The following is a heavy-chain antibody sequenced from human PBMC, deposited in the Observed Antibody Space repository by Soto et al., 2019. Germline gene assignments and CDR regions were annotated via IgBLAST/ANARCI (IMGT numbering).Heavy chain of an antibody. CDR1: GFTLSNYI. D-gene: IGHD2-15*01. Sequence: QVQMVESGGGVVQPGRSLRLSCAASGFTLSNYIMHWVRQAPGKGLEWVAVTSYDGSNKNYADSVKGRFTISRDNSKNTLYLQMNSLRAEDTAVYSCARGDNYYGMDAWGQGTTVIVSS. CDR2: TSYDGSNK. J-gene: IGHJ6*02. CDR3: ARGDNYYGMDA. V-gene: IGHV3-30-3*01.